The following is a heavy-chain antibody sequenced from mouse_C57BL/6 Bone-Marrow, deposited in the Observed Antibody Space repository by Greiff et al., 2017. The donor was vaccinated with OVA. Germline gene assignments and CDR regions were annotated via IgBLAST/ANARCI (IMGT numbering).Heavy chain of an antibody. CDR3: ARDHYGSRGDFDY. CDR1: GYTFTSYW. Sequence: QVQLQQPGTELVKPGASVKLSCKASGYTFTSYWMHWVKQRPGQGLEWIGNINPSNGGPNYNEKFKSKATLTVDKSSSTAYMQLSSLTSEDSAVDYCARDHYGSRGDFDYWGQGTTLTVSS. J-gene: IGHJ2*01. D-gene: IGHD1-1*01. V-gene: IGHV1-53*01. CDR2: INPSNGGP.